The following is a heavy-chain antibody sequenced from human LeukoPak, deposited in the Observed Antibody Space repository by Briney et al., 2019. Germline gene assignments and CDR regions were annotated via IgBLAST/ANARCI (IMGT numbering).Heavy chain of an antibody. CDR1: GLPFSTYG. CDR3: ARDPGSSRLQVVY. D-gene: IGHD6-6*01. J-gene: IGHJ4*02. CDR2: IWYDGSNK. V-gene: IGHV3-33*01. Sequence: GGSLRLSCAASGLPFSTYGMHWVRQAPGKGLEWMAVIWYDGSNKYYAESVKGRFTISGDNSKNTLYLQMNSLRAEDTAVYYCARDPGSSRLQVVYWGQGTLVTVSS.